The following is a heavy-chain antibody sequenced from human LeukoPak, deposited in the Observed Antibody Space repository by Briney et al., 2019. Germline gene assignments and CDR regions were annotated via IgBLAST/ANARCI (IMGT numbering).Heavy chain of an antibody. J-gene: IGHJ4*02. V-gene: IGHV4-34*01. CDR2: INHSGST. D-gene: IGHD3-10*01. CDR1: SGSFSGYY. CDR3: ARSVWFGELGD. Sequence: PSETLSLTCAVYSGSFSGYYWSWIRQPPGKGLEWIGEINHSGSTNYNPSLKSRVTISVDTSKNQFSLKPSSVTAADTAVYYCARSVWFGELGDWGQGTLVTVSS.